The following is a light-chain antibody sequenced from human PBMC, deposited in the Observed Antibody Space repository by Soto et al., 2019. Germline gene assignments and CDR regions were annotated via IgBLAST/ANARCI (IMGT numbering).Light chain of an antibody. CDR2: GVS. CDR1: SSDVGAYKY. CDR3: SSFTGTTTLDV. J-gene: IGLJ1*01. Sequence: QSVLTQPASVSGNPGQSITISCTGTSSDVGAYKYVSWYQQHPGKAPKLIIYGVSNRPSGVSNRFSGSKSGNTAFLTISGLQPEDEAGYYCSSFTGTTTLDVFGTGTKVTVL. V-gene: IGLV2-14*03.